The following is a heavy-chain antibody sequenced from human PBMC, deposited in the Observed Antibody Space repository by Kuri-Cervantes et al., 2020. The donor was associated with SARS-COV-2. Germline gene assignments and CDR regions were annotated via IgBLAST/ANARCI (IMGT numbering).Heavy chain of an antibody. D-gene: IGHD2-2*01. CDR3: ARPYCTSSTCYDGTFDS. Sequence: SAKVSCKAAGGTFSSYAVTWVRQTPGRGFEWMGRIIPLFGTTIYAEKFRGRVTITADKSTNTAYMELSSLRSEDTAVYYCARPYCTSSTCYDGTFDSWGQGSLVTVSS. V-gene: IGHV1-69*06. CDR2: IIPLFGTT. CDR1: GGTFSSYA. J-gene: IGHJ4*02.